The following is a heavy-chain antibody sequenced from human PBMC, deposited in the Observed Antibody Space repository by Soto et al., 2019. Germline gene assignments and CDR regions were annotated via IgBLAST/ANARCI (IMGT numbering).Heavy chain of an antibody. V-gene: IGHV3-30*03. D-gene: IGHD3-10*01. CDR2: ISYDGSDK. CDR1: GFPFTSYG. J-gene: IGHJ4*02. CDR3: VGGQYYFDY. Sequence: QVQLVESGGGVVQPGRSLRLSCAASGFPFTSYGMHWVREGPDKGLEWVAIISYDGSDKYYADSVKGRFTISRDNSKNTLYLPMNSVRPEDTALYYCVGGQYYFDYRGQGTLVIVAS.